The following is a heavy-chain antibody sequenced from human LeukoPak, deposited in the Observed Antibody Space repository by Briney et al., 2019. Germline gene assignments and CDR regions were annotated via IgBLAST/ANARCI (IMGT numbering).Heavy chain of an antibody. CDR2: ISGSGGST. CDR1: GFTFSSYA. D-gene: IGHD3-22*01. J-gene: IGHJ4*02. Sequence: GGSLRLSCAASGFTFSSYAMSWVRQAPGKGLEWVSAISGSGGSTYYADSVKGRFTISRDNSKNTLYPQMNSLRAEDTAVYYCAKDYYDSSGYYSPFDYWGQGTLVTVSS. CDR3: AKDYYDSSGYYSPFDY. V-gene: IGHV3-23*01.